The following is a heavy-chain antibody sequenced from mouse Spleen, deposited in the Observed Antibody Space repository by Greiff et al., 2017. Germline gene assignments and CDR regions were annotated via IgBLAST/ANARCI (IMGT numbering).Heavy chain of an antibody. Sequence: QVQLQQPGAELVRPGSSVKLSCKASGYTFTSYWMHWVKQRPIQGLEWIGNIDPSDSETHYNQKFKDKATLTVDKSSSTAYMQLSSLTSEDSAVYYCARKGLTGTLDYWGQGTTLTVSS. CDR3: ARKGLTGTLDY. CDR1: GYTFTSYW. D-gene: IGHD4-1*01. J-gene: IGHJ2*01. CDR2: IDPSDSET. V-gene: IGHV1-52*01.